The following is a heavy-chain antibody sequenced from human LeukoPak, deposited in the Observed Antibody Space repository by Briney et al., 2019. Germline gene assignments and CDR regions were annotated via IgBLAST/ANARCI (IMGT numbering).Heavy chain of an antibody. CDR3: ARGGYSSGWYEYRTGSKNWFDP. J-gene: IGHJ5*02. Sequence: SETLSLTCAVSGGSISSDGYSWSWIRQPPGKGLEWIGEINHSGSTNYNPSLKSRVTISVDTSKNQFSLKLSSVTAADTAVYYCARGGYSSGWYEYRTGSKNWFDPWGQGTLVTVSS. V-gene: IGHV4-30-2*01. D-gene: IGHD6-19*01. CDR1: GGSISSDGYS. CDR2: INHSGST.